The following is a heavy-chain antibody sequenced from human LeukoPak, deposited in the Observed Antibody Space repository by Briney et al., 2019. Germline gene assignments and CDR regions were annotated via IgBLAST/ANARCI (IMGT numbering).Heavy chain of an antibody. V-gene: IGHV3-23*01. D-gene: IGHD3-16*01. CDR3: ARDRGIYDYVLDY. J-gene: IGHJ4*02. CDR1: GFTFSSYA. CDR2: ISGSGGST. Sequence: GGSLRLSCAASGFTFSSYAMSWVRQAPGKGLEWVSAISGSGGSTYYADSVKGRFTISRDNSKNTLYLQMNSLRAEDTAVYYCARDRGIYDYVLDYWGQGTLVTVSS.